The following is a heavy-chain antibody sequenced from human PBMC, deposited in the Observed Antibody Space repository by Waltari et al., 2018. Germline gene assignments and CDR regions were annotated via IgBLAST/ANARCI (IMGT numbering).Heavy chain of an antibody. CDR2: ISGSGGRT. CDR3: AKSQGLELRVRGLFDY. D-gene: IGHD1-7*01. Sequence: EVQLLESGGGLVQPGGSLRLSCAASGFTFSSYAMSWVRQAPGRGLEWVSAISGSGGRTDYAGSGKGRFTISRDNSKNTLYLQMNSLRAEDTAVYYCAKSQGLELRVRGLFDYWGQGTLVTVSS. J-gene: IGHJ4*02. V-gene: IGHV3-23*01. CDR1: GFTFSSYA.